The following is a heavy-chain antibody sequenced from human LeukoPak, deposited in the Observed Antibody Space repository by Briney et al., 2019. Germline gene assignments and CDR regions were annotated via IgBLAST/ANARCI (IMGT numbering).Heavy chain of an antibody. Sequence: GGSLRLSCAASGFTFSSYGMSWVRQAPGKGLEWVSAISGSGGSTYYADSVKGRFTISRDNAKNTLYLQMNSLRAEDTAVYYCARGNGYYDFWSGYYFILWGKGTTVTVSS. J-gene: IGHJ6*04. CDR3: ARGNGYYDFWSGYYFIL. D-gene: IGHD3-3*01. V-gene: IGHV3-23*01. CDR1: GFTFSSYG. CDR2: ISGSGGST.